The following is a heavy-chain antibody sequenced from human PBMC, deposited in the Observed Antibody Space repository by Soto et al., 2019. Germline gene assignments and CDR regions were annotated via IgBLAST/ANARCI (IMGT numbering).Heavy chain of an antibody. J-gene: IGHJ6*02. Sequence: EVQLVESGGGLVQPGGSLRLSCAASGFTVSSNYMNWVRQAPGKGLEWVSVIYTGGSTYYADSVKGRFTISRDNSKNTLYLQMNSLEAEDTAVYYCAKGSGDYAYYYYGMDVWGQGTTVTVSS. D-gene: IGHD4-17*01. CDR2: IYTGGST. CDR3: AKGSGDYAYYYYGMDV. V-gene: IGHV3-66*01. CDR1: GFTVSSNY.